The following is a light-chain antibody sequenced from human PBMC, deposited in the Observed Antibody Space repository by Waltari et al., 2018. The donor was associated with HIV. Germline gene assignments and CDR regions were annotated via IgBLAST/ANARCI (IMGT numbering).Light chain of an antibody. CDR1: QHISSW. V-gene: IGKV1D-16*01. Sequence: DTQLTQSPSSLSASLGDRVTITCRSTQHISSWLAWYQQRPGKAPKPLIHAVSNLQKGAPSRFSGSGSGTDFNLTINGLQSEDFAIYYCQQYASFPPSFGGGTKIEI. CDR2: AVS. CDR3: QQYASFPPS. J-gene: IGKJ4*01.